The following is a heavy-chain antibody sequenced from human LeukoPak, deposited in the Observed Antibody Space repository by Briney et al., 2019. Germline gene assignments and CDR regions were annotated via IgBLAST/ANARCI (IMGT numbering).Heavy chain of an antibody. D-gene: IGHD3-22*01. J-gene: IGHJ4*02. V-gene: IGHV3-21*01. CDR1: GFTFSSYS. CDR2: ISSSSSYI. Sequence: GGSLRLSCAASGFTFSSYSMNWVRQAPGKGLEWVSSISSSSSYIYYADSVKGRFTISRDNAKNSLYLQMNSLRAEDTAVYYCARGGTMTTFRKVTKPFDYWGQGTLVTVSS. CDR3: ARGGTMTTFRKVTKPFDY.